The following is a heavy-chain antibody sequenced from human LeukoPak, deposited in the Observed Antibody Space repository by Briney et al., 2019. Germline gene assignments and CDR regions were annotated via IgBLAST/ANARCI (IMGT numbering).Heavy chain of an antibody. CDR3: ARDGSTSGFYYFDY. Sequence: GGSLRLSCAASGFTVSSNYMSWVRQAPGKGLEWVSVIWYDGSNKYYADSVKGRFTISRDNSKNTLYLQMNSLRAEDTAVYYCARDGSTSGFYYFDYWGQGTLVTVSS. CDR1: GFTVSSNY. V-gene: IGHV3-33*08. J-gene: IGHJ4*02. CDR2: IWYDGSNK. D-gene: IGHD3-10*01.